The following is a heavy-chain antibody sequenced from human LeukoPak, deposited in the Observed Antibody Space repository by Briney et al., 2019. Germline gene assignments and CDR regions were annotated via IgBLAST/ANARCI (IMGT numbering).Heavy chain of an antibody. Sequence: PSETLSLTCAVYGGSSRVYNGTWIPRPPGKGLDWIGEINHSGSTNYNPSLKSRVTISVDTSKNQFSLKLSSVTAADTAVYYCARGYYYGSGSYFHWGQGTLVTVSS. J-gene: IGHJ4*02. CDR1: GGSSRVYN. CDR2: INHSGST. CDR3: ARGYYYGSGSYFH. V-gene: IGHV4-34*01. D-gene: IGHD3-10*01.